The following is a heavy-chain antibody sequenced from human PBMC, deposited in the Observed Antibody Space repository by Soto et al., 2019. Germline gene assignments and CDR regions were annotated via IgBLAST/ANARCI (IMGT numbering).Heavy chain of an antibody. Sequence: ASVKVSCKASGYTFTSYGISWVRQAPGQGLEWMGWISAYNGNTNYAQKLQGRVTMTTDTSTSTAYMELRSLRSDDTAVYYCARGGAYYDFWSGYSPYAYWGQGTLVTVSS. D-gene: IGHD3-3*01. V-gene: IGHV1-18*01. CDR2: ISAYNGNT. CDR3: ARGGAYYDFWSGYSPYAY. CDR1: GYTFTSYG. J-gene: IGHJ4*02.